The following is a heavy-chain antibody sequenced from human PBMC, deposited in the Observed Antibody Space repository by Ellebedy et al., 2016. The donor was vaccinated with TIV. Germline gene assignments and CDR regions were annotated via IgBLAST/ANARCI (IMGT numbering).Heavy chain of an antibody. V-gene: IGHV3-43*01. Sequence: GGSLRLXXTASGFTFQDVTMFWVRHAPGKGLEWVSLISWDGEVTYYADSVEGRFTISRDNGKNSLYLQMNGLKTEDTAFYYCARGTDGFRELKDWGQGTLVTVSS. D-gene: IGHD3-10*01. CDR3: ARGTDGFRELKD. J-gene: IGHJ4*02. CDR1: GFTFQDVT. CDR2: ISWDGEVT.